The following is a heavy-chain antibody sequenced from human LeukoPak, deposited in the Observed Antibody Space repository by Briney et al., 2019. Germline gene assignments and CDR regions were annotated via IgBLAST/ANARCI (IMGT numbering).Heavy chain of an antibody. Sequence: GGSLRLSCAASGFTFSSYSMNWVRQAPGKGLEWVSSISSSSSYIYYADSVKGRFTISRDNAKNSLYLQMNSLRAEDTALYYCAKDMRTWGNPLTFDVDYWGQGTLVTVSS. J-gene: IGHJ4*02. V-gene: IGHV3-21*04. D-gene: IGHD3-16*01. CDR1: GFTFSSYS. CDR3: AKDMRTWGNPLTFDVDY. CDR2: ISSSSSYI.